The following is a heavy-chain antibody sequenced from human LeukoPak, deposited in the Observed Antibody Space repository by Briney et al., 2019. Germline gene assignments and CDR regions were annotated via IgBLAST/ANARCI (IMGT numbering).Heavy chain of an antibody. CDR1: GFTFSSYA. J-gene: IGHJ4*02. Sequence: GGSLRLSCAASGFTFSSYAMHWVRQAPGKGLEWVAVISYDGSNKYYADSVKGRFTISRDNARNSLYLQMNSLRADDTAVYYCASGISGAKGDYWGQGTLVTVSS. CDR3: ASGISGAKGDY. CDR2: ISYDGSNK. V-gene: IGHV3-30*04. D-gene: IGHD1-26*01.